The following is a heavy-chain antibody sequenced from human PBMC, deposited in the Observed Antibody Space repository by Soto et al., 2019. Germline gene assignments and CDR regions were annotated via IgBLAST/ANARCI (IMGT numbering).Heavy chain of an antibody. V-gene: IGHV4-39*01. CDR3: AGHLNIAAAGTGWFDP. CDR1: GGSISSSSYY. Sequence: PSETLSLTCTVSGGSISSSSYYWGWIRQPPGKGLEWIGSIYYSGSTYYNPSLKSRVTISVDTSKNQFSLKLSSVTAADTAVYYCAGHLNIAAAGTGWFDPWGQGTLVTVSS. J-gene: IGHJ5*02. CDR2: IYYSGST. D-gene: IGHD6-13*01.